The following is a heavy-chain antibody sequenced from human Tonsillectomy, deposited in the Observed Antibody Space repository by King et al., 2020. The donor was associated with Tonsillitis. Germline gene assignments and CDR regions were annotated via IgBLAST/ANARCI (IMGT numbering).Heavy chain of an antibody. CDR1: GGSISSSSYY. V-gene: IGHV4-39*01. CDR2: IYYSGST. D-gene: IGHD6-19*01. J-gene: IGHJ4*02. Sequence: QLQESGPGLVKPSETLSLTCTVSGGSISSSSYYWGWIRQPPGKGLEWIGSIYYSGSTYYNPSLKSRVTISVDTSKNQFSLKLSSVTAADTAVYYCARHRFRTAVENDDWGQGTLVTVSS. CDR3: ARHRFRTAVENDD.